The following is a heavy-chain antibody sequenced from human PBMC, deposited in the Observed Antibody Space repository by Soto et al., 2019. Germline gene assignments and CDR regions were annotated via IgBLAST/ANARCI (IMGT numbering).Heavy chain of an antibody. D-gene: IGHD2-2*01. V-gene: IGHV3-23*01. CDR1: GFTFSSYS. CDR3: ADLSRYCTSSNCD. CDR2: IGTSAST. J-gene: IGHJ4*02. Sequence: DVRLLESGGGLVQPGGSLRLSCAASGFTFSSYSMSWVRQAPGKGLEWVSTIGTSASTYYGDSVRGRFTISRDNSRHTLYLPMNSLRAEDTAVYYCADLSRYCTSSNCDWGQGTLVTVSS.